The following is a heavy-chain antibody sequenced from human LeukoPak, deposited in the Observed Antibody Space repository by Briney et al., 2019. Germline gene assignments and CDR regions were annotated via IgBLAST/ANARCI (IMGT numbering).Heavy chain of an antibody. CDR2: IYYSGTT. J-gene: IGHJ4*02. D-gene: IGHD3/OR15-3a*01. V-gene: IGHV4-39*01. Sequence: PSETLSLTCNVSGGSISSSSYYWGWIRQPPGKGLEWIGSIYYSGTTHYNPSLKSRLTISVDTSKNQFSVKLSSVTAADTAVYYCARQTGSGLFILPGGQGTLVTVSS. CDR3: ARQTGSGLFILP. CDR1: GGSISSSSYY.